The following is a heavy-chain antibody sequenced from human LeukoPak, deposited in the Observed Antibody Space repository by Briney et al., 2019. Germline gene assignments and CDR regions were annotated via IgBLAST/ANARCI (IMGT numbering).Heavy chain of an antibody. CDR2: ISGSGGST. V-gene: IGHV3-23*01. CDR1: GFTFSSYA. CDR3: AKGPRIQLWFNFGYYGMDV. Sequence: GGSLRLSCAASGFTFSSYAMSWVHQAPGKGLEWVSAISGSGGSTYYADSVKGRFTISRDNSKNTLYLQMNSLRAEDTAVYYCAKGPRIQLWFNFGYYGMDVWGQGTTVTVSS. D-gene: IGHD5-18*01. J-gene: IGHJ6*02.